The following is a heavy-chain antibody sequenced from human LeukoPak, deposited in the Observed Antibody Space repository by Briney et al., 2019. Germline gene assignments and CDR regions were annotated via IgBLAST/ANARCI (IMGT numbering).Heavy chain of an antibody. CDR3: ARGLDGYRFDP. J-gene: IGHJ5*02. D-gene: IGHD5-18*01. V-gene: IGHV4-59*01. CDR1: GGSMVNYH. Sequence: PSETLSLTCTVSGGSMVNYHWTWIRQSPGKEPEYIGYIYNIETIYNNPSLMGRVTVSADMSRRQFYLKLKSVTAADTAVYYCARGLDGYRFDPWGQGIMVTVSS. CDR2: IYNIETI.